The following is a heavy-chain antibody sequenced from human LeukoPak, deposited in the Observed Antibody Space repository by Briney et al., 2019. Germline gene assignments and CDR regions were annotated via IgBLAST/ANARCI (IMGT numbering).Heavy chain of an antibody. D-gene: IGHD3-22*01. CDR3: ARLARHYYDSSGYYTTGMVDY. CDR2: IYYSGST. V-gene: IGHV4-39*01. CDR1: GGSISSSSYY. Sequence: SETLSLTCTVSGGSISSSSYYWGWIRQPPGKGLEWIGSIYYSGSTYYNPSLKSRVTVSVDTSKNQFSLKLSSVTAADTAVYYCARLARHYYDSSGYYTTGMVDYWGQGTLVTVSS. J-gene: IGHJ4*02.